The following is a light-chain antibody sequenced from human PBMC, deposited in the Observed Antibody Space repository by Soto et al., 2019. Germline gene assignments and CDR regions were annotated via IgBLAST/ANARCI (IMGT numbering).Light chain of an antibody. V-gene: IGKV3-20*01. CDR3: QHYGSSPPFT. CDR1: QTVSSSY. Sequence: EVVWTQSPGTLSLSPGERATLSCRASQTVSSSYLAWYQQKPGQAPRLLIYGASSRATGIPDRFSGSGSGTDFTLTISRLEPEEFAVFYCQHYGSSPPFTFGQGTKLEI. J-gene: IGKJ2*01. CDR2: GAS.